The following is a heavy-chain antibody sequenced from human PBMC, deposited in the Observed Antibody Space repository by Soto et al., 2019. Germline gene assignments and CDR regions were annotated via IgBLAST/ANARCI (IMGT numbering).Heavy chain of an antibody. CDR2: IIPIFGTA. CDR1: GGTFSSYA. J-gene: IGHJ4*02. D-gene: IGHD2-15*01. CDR3: ARTRKGAPKDHLLTTPYYFDY. V-gene: IGHV1-69*13. Sequence: ASVKVSCKASGGTFSSYAISWVRQAPGQGLEWMGGIIPIFGTANYAQKFQGRVTITADESTSTAYMELSSLRSEDTAVYYCARTRKGAPKDHLLTTPYYFDYWGQGTLVTVSS.